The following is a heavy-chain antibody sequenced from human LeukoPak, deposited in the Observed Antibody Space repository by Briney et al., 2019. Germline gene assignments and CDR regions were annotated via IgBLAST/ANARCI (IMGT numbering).Heavy chain of an antibody. Sequence: LSCAXXGFTFSSYEMNRVRQAPGKGLEWVSYISSSGSTIYYADSVKGRFTISRDNAKNSLYLQMNSLRAEDTAVYYCAREPWSSGWLYFDYWGQGTLVTVSS. CDR1: GFTFSSYE. CDR2: ISSSGSTI. J-gene: IGHJ4*02. D-gene: IGHD6-19*01. CDR3: AREPWSSGWLYFDY. V-gene: IGHV3-48*03.